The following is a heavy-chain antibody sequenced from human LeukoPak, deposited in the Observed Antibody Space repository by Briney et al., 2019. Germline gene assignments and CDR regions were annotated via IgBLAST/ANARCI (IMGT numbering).Heavy chain of an antibody. V-gene: IGHV3-48*03. CDR3: ARVGGVRSADY. Sequence: GGSLRLSCTVSGLTFGDYALNWVRQAPGKGLEWVSYISNSGSTIYYVDSVKGRFTISRDNAKNSLYLQMNSLRAEDTAVYYCARVGGVRSADYWGQGTLVTVSS. CDR1: GLTFGDYA. D-gene: IGHD2-8*02. J-gene: IGHJ4*02. CDR2: ISNSGSTI.